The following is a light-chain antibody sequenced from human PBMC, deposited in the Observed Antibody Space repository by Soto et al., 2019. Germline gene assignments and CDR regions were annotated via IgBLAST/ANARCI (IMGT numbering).Light chain of an antibody. CDR1: QSVISTY. V-gene: IGKV3-20*01. CDR2: GAS. CDR3: QQYRDSLAT. Sequence: EIVLTQSPGTLSLSPGERATLSCRASQSVISTYLAWYQQKPGQAPRLLIYGASSRATGIPDRFSGSGSGTDFTLTISRLEPEDFAVYYCQQYRDSLATFAQGTKVEIK. J-gene: IGKJ1*01.